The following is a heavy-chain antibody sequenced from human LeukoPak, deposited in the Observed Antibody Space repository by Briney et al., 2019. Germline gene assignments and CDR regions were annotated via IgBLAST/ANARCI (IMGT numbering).Heavy chain of an antibody. CDR3: ARDIMMVRGVYHHYYGMDV. J-gene: IGHJ6*04. CDR2: ISVYNGNT. V-gene: IGHV1-18*04. Sequence: ASVKVSCKASGYTFTSYGISWVRQAPGQGLEWMGWISVYNGNTNYAQKLQGRVTMTTDTSTSTAYMELRSLRSDDTAVYYCARDIMMVRGVYHHYYGMDVWGKGTTVTVSS. CDR1: GYTFTSYG. D-gene: IGHD3-10*01.